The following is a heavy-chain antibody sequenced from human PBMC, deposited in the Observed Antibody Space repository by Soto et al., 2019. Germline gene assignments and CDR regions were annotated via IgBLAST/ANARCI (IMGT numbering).Heavy chain of an antibody. CDR3: VRVVEAATRHTDFDS. V-gene: IGHV4-39*01. Sequence: SETLSLTCAVSGGSIDNCPSFWGWVRQPPGRGREFLGSVYSSGGTYYNPSLKRRATVSVNTSKTQVSLRVRSVTVAETAMDFCVRVVEAATRHTDFDSWGQGIVVTVSS. CDR2: VYSSGGT. J-gene: IGHJ4*02. D-gene: IGHD2-15*01. CDR1: GGSIDNCPSF.